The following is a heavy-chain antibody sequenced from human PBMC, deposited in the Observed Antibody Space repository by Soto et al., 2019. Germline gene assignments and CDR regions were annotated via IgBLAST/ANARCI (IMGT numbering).Heavy chain of an antibody. CDR3: ATGATGIYDWFDP. CDR1: GFTFSNYY. CDR2: INSDGSRT. D-gene: IGHD1-26*01. J-gene: IGHJ5*02. Sequence: EVQLVESGGGLGQPGGSLRLSCAASGFTFSNYYMHWVRQAPGKGLVWVSRINSDGSRTNYADSVKGRFTTFRDNAKNTLYLQLNSLTAEDTAVYYCATGATGIYDWFDPWGQGTLVTVSS. V-gene: IGHV3-74*01.